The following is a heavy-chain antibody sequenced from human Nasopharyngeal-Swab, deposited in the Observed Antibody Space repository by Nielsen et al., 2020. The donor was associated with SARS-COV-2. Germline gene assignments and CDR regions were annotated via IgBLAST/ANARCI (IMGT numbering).Heavy chain of an antibody. CDR3: AKDSVVIPAAWFDP. CDR1: GFTFSSYA. J-gene: IGHJ5*02. V-gene: IGHV3-23*01. D-gene: IGHD2-2*01. Sequence: GGSLRLSCGASGFTFSSYAMSWVRQAPGKGLEWVSAISGSGSRTYYADSVKGRFTISRDASKNTLFLQMNSLRTEDTAVYYCAKDSVVIPAAWFDPWGQGTLVTVSS. CDR2: ISGSGSRT.